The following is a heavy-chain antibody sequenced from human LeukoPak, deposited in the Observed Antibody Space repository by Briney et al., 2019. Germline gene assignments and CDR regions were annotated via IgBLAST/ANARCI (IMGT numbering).Heavy chain of an antibody. CDR3: ASLRDGYNWGIDY. J-gene: IGHJ4*02. CDR1: GFTVNSNY. D-gene: IGHD5-24*01. CDR2: IYHSGST. Sequence: GSLRLSCAASGFTVNSNYMSWVRQPPGKGLEWIGEIYHSGSTNYNPSLKSRVTISVDKSKNQFSLKLSSVTAADTAVYYCASLRDGYNWGIDYWGQGTLVTVSS. V-gene: IGHV4-4*02.